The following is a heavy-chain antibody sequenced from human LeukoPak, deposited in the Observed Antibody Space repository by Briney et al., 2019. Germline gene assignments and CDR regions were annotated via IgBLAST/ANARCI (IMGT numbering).Heavy chain of an antibody. CDR3: ARGVSSAIDW. V-gene: IGHV3-7*01. D-gene: IGHD3-10*01. CDR1: DFAFSSYW. Sequence: GGSLRLSCAASDFAFSSYWMNWVRQAPGKGLEWVANINGDGRDTYYVGSVRGRFTISRDNADNSLYLQMHNLRGDDTAVYCCARGVSSAIDWWGQGTLVTVSS. J-gene: IGHJ4*02. CDR2: INGDGRDT.